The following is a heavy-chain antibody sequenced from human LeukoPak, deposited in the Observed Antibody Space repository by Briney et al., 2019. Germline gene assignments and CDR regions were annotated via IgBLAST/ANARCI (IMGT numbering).Heavy chain of an antibody. Sequence: GGSLRLSCAASGFTFDDYGMSCVRQTPGKGLEWVSGINLNVGRTGYADSVKGRCTISRDNAKNSLYLQMNSMRVEDTALYYCARVWGYDILTGYLDYWGQGTLVTVFS. CDR1: GFTFDDYG. V-gene: IGHV3-20*04. J-gene: IGHJ4*02. CDR3: ARVWGYDILTGYLDY. CDR2: INLNVGRT. D-gene: IGHD3-9*01.